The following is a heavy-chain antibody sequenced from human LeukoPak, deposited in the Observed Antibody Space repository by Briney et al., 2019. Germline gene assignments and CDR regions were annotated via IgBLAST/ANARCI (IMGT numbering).Heavy chain of an antibody. D-gene: IGHD4-17*01. CDR3: ARGVTVTTYYYYGMDV. CDR2: INSDGSST. J-gene: IGHJ6*02. V-gene: IGHV3-74*01. CDR1: GFTYSSYW. Sequence: GGSLRLSCAASGFTYSSYWMHWVRQAPGKGLVWVSRINSDGSSTSYADSVKGRFTISRDNAKTTLYLQMSSLRAEDTAVYYCARGVTVTTYYYYGMDVWGQGTTVTVSS.